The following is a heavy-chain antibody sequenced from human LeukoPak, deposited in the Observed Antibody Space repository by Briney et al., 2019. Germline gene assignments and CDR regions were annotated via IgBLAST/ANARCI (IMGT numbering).Heavy chain of an antibody. CDR2: ISPTAIST. J-gene: IGHJ5*02. CDR1: GFTLSTYT. D-gene: IGHD3-10*01. V-gene: IGHV3-21*06. CDR3: VRDFLGESGAGGP. Sequence: PGGSLRLSCAASGFTLSTYTMNWVRQAPGKGLERVSSISPTAISTWYADSLKGRFTISRDNARNLLFLEGNGLRAEDTGVFYCVRDFLGESGAGGPWGQGTLVTVSS.